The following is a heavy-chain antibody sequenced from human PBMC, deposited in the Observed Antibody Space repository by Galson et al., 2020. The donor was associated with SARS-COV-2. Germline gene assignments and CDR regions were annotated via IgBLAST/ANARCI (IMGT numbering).Heavy chain of an antibody. CDR3: ARDRMDYYDSSGSYRGAQCDT. J-gene: IGHJ5*02. V-gene: IGHV1-18*04. Sequence: ASVKVSCTATGFTFINHGITWVRQAPGQGLEWMGWINTYNGNTNYAQKFQGRVTMTTDTFSTTAYMELRSLRSDDTAVYYCARDRMDYYDSSGSYRGAQCDTWGQGTLVTVSS. D-gene: IGHD3-22*01. CDR2: INTYNGNT. CDR1: GFTFINHG.